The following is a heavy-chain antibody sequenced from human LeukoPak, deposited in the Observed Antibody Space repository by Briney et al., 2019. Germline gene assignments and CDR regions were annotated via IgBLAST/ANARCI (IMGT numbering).Heavy chain of an antibody. Sequence: GSLRLSCAASGFTFSSYAMSWVRQAPGKGLEWVSAISGSGGSTYYADSVKGRFTISRDNSKNTLYLQMNSLRAEDTAVYYCAKPGIAAAGYYYYYMDVWGKGTTVTVSS. CDR1: GFTFSSYA. D-gene: IGHD6-13*01. CDR3: AKPGIAAAGYYYYYMDV. V-gene: IGHV3-23*01. J-gene: IGHJ6*03. CDR2: ISGSGGST.